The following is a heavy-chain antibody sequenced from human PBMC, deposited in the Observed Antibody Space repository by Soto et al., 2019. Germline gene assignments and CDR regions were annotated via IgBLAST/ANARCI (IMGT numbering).Heavy chain of an antibody. Sequence: EVQLLESGGGLVQPGGSLRLSCVASGFTFNNYGMSWVRQAPGKGLEWVSSINNSDGGTYYADSVKGRFTISRDNSKKMLYLQMKSLRAEDTAVYYCAKRGYCRGASCTYYFDSWGQGTLVTVSS. CDR2: INNSDGGT. CDR1: GFTFNNYG. J-gene: IGHJ4*02. CDR3: AKRGYCRGASCTYYFDS. D-gene: IGHD2-15*01. V-gene: IGHV3-23*01.